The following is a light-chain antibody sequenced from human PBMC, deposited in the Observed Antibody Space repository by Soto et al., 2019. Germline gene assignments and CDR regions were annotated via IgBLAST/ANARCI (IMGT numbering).Light chain of an antibody. V-gene: IGLV1-44*01. CDR1: SSNIGSNA. CDR3: AAWDDSLNALV. J-gene: IGLJ3*02. CDR2: TNN. Sequence: QSVLTQPPSASGTPGRRVTISCSGASSNIGSNAVNWYQQLPGAAPQLLIYTNNQRPSGVPDRFSGSKSGTSASLAITGLQSEDEATYHCAAWDDSLNALVFGGGTKVTVL.